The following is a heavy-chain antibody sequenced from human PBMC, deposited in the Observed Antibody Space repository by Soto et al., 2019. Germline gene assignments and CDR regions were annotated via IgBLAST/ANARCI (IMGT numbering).Heavy chain of an antibody. D-gene: IGHD2-2*01. CDR3: ARLVTPSIVVVPAAIHAFID. CDR2: ISAYNGNT. Sequence: ASVKVSCKSSGYPFTSYVISWVRQAPGQGLEWMGWISAYNGNTNYAQKLQGRVTMTTDTSTSTAYMELRSLRSDDTAVYYCARLVTPSIVVVPAAIHAFIDCGDGTIVT. CDR1: GYPFTSYV. V-gene: IGHV1-18*01. J-gene: IGHJ3*01.